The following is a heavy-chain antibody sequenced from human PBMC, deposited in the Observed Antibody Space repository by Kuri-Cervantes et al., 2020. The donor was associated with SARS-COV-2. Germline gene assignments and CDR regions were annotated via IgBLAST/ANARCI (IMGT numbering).Heavy chain of an antibody. CDR3: ARDEGLGSDFWSGYPLV. Sequence: SETLSLTCTVSGYSISSGYYWSWIRQPPGKGLEWIGEINHSGSTNYNPSLKSRVTISVDTSKNQFSLKLSSVTAADTAVYYCARDEGLGSDFWSGYPLVWGQGTLVTDSS. CDR1: GYSISSGYY. D-gene: IGHD3-3*01. J-gene: IGHJ4*02. CDR2: INHSGST. V-gene: IGHV4-38-2*02.